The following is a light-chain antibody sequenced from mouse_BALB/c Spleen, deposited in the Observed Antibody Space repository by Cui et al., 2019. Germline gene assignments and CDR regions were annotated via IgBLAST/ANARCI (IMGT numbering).Light chain of an antibody. CDR2: STA. CDR1: SSISC. V-gene: IGKV4-80*01. Sequence: IVLTQSPAIISASLREKITLTCSASSSISCMQWYQQKSGTSPKLVLYSTANMASGVPSRFSGSGSGTVYSLTISSVEAEDAADYYCHQWSSYPWTFGGGTKLEIK. CDR3: HQWSSYPWT. J-gene: IGKJ1*01.